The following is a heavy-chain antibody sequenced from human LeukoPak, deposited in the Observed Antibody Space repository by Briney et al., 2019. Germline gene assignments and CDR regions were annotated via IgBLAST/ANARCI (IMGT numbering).Heavy chain of an antibody. D-gene: IGHD6-19*01. V-gene: IGHV1-8*01. CDR1: GYTFTSYD. CDR3: ARVGRTVAGRGGRWFDP. CDR2: MNPNSGNT. Sequence: ASVTVSCKASGYTFTSYDINWVRQATGQGLEWMGWMNPNSGNTGYAQKFQGRVTMTRNTSISTAYMELSSLRSEDTAVYYCARVGRTVAGRGGRWFDPWGQGTLVTVSS. J-gene: IGHJ5*01.